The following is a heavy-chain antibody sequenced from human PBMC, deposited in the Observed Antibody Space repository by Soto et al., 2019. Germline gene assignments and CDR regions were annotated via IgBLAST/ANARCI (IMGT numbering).Heavy chain of an antibody. J-gene: IGHJ6*02. CDR1: GASVSSNSAG. Sequence: SQPLSLTCVISGASVSSNSAGCNWIRQSPSRGLEWLGRTYYKSKWNNDYALSVKSRITINPDTSKNQFSLHLYSVTPEDTAVYSCTAITWFRGMDVWGQGTPVTVPS. D-gene: IGHD3-10*01. V-gene: IGHV6-1*01. CDR3: TAITWFRGMDV. CDR2: TYYKSKWNN.